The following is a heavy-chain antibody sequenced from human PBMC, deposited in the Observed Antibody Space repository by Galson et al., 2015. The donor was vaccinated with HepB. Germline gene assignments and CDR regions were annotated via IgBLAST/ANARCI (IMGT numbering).Heavy chain of an antibody. CDR1: GFTFSNYP. CDR3: ARARKTTNTWTPDAFDL. Sequence: SLRLSCAASGFTFSNYPMHWVRQAPGKGLEWVAVIWYDGSNKYYGDSVKGRFTISRDNSEKTLYLQMNSLRAEDTALYYCARARKTTNTWTPDAFDLWGQGTMVTVSS. J-gene: IGHJ3*01. CDR2: IWYDGSNK. V-gene: IGHV3-33*01. D-gene: IGHD1-1*01.